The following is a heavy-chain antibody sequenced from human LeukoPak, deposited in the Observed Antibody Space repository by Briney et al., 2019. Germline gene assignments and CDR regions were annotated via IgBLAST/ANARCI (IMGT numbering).Heavy chain of an antibody. CDR1: GFTFSSYA. D-gene: IGHD6-19*01. J-gene: IGHJ4*02. CDR2: ISGSGGSR. V-gene: IGHV3-23*01. Sequence: GGSLRLSCAASGFTFSSYAMSWGRQAPGKGEEWVPAISGSGGSRYYADCVKGRFTSYRDKTKNNVYVQSNRQRAEDTAVYYCAKQQWLVRGAFDYWGQGTLVTVSS. CDR3: AKQQWLVRGAFDY.